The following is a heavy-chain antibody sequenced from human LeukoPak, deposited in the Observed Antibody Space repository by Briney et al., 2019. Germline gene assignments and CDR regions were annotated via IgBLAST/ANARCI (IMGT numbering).Heavy chain of an antibody. CDR3: ARVDGFNDYYDY. CDR2: IYHSGST. J-gene: IGHJ4*02. D-gene: IGHD3-9*01. CDR1: GYSISSGYY. V-gene: IGHV4-38-2*02. Sequence: TPSETLSLTCTVSGYSISSGYYWGWIRQPPGKGLEWIGSIYHSGSTYYNPSLKSRVTISVDTSKNQFSLKLSSVTAADTAVYYCARVDGFNDYYDYWGQGTLVTVSS.